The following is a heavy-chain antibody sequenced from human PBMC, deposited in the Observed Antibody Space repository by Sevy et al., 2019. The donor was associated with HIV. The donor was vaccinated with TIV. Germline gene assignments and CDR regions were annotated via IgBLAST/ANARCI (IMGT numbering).Heavy chain of an antibody. V-gene: IGHV3-9*03. CDR1: GFTFDDYA. CDR2: ISWNSGSI. D-gene: IGHD2-2*01. J-gene: IGHJ6*03. Sequence: GGSLRLSCAASGFTFDDYAMHWVRQAPGKGLEWVSGISWNSGSIGYADSVKGRFTISRDNAKNSLYLQMNSLRAEDMALYYCAKDIGSGWVVPAAIVGYYYYYMDVWGKGTTVTVSS. CDR3: AKDIGSGWVVPAAIVGYYYYYMDV.